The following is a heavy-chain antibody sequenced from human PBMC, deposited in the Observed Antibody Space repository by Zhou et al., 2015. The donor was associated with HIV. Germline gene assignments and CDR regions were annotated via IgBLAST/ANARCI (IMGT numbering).Heavy chain of an antibody. J-gene: IGHJ3*01. CDR1: GYSFTGYH. CDR2: VNPDSGAT. Sequence: QVQLVQSGAEVQKPGASVKVSCKASGYSFTGYHIHWVRQAPGRGFEYMGWVNPDSGATMYAQKFQGRVTMTRDSSISTAYMELRRLRSNDTAVYYCVVVNPVDGLDLWGQGTMVTVSS. CDR3: VVVNPVDGLDL. D-gene: IGHD3-16*02. V-gene: IGHV1-2*02.